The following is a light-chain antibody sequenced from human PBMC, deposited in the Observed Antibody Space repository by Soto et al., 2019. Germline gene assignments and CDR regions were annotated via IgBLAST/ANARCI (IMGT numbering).Light chain of an antibody. J-gene: IGLJ1*01. Sequence: QSVLTQPPSASGPPGQMITISCSGSSSNVGDNPVNWYQQLPGAAPKLLIYINDQRPSGVPDRFSGSKSGTSASLAISGLQPEDEADYYCAAWDDSLNALFGTGTKLTVL. CDR1: SSNVGDNP. CDR2: IND. CDR3: AAWDDSLNAL. V-gene: IGLV1-44*01.